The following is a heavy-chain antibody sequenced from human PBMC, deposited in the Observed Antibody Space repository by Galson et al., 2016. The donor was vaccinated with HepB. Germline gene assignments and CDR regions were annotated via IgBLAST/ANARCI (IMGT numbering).Heavy chain of an antibody. CDR2: INPSAGNT. Sequence: SVKVSCKASGYSFTSYYMHWVRQAPGQGPEWMGVINPSAGNTIYAQKFQGRITMTRDTSTSTLCMELSSLTSEDTAAYYCARGIILISASYDAFHLWGQGTMVTVSS. J-gene: IGHJ3*01. CDR3: ARGIILISASYDAFHL. D-gene: IGHD6-6*01. V-gene: IGHV1-46*01. CDR1: GYSFTSYY.